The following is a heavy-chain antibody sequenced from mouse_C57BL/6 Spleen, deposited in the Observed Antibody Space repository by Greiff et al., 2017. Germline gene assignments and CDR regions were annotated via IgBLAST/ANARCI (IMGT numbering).Heavy chain of an antibody. Sequence: VKVVESGAELAKPGASVKLSCKASGYTFTSYWMHWVKQRPGQGLEWIGYINPSSGYTKYNQKFKDKATLTADTSSSTAYMQLSSLTYEDSAVYYCARGGRDGYYAMDYRGQGTSVTVSS. CDR1: GYTFTSYW. D-gene: IGHD2-3*01. CDR3: ARGGRDGYYAMDY. V-gene: IGHV1-7*01. CDR2: INPSSGYT. J-gene: IGHJ4*01.